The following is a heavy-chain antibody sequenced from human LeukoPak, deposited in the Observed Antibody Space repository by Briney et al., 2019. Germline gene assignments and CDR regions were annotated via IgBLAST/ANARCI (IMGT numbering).Heavy chain of an antibody. D-gene: IGHD2-8*01. Sequence: PSETLSLTCTVSGGSISSYYWSWIRQPPGQGLEWIGYIYYSGSTNYNPSLKSRVTISVGTSKNQFSLKLSSVTAADTAVYYCARSSWSPLVDVWGKGTTVTVSS. CDR3: ARSSWSPLVDV. V-gene: IGHV4-59*08. CDR1: GGSISSYY. J-gene: IGHJ6*04. CDR2: IYYSGST.